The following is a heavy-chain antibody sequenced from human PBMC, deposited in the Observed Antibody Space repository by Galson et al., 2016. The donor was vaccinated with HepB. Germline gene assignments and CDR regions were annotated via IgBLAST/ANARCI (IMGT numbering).Heavy chain of an antibody. Sequence: SETLSLTCTVSGGTVSSGSSYWSWIRQPPGKGLEWIGYIYYIGTANSNPSLKSRVTISVDTSKNQFSLKLSSVTAADTAVYYFALLKQPEDSFDIWGQGTMVTVSS. J-gene: IGHJ3*02. CDR1: GGTVSSGSSY. CDR2: IYYIGTA. V-gene: IGHV4-61*01. D-gene: IGHD5-18*01. CDR3: ALLKQPEDSFDI.